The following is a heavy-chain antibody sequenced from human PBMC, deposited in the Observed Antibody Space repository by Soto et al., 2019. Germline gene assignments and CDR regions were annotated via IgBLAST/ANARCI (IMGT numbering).Heavy chain of an antibody. CDR1: GFTFSDSY. J-gene: IGHJ6*02. Sequence: QVQLVESGGGLVKPGGSLRLSCAASGFTFSDSYMSWIRQAPGEGLEWISYITFSGNTVYYADSLKGRFTISRDNAKNSLYLQMNRLRAEDTAVYYCARVSWREKYGMDVWGQGTTVTVSS. CDR3: ARVSWREKYGMDV. CDR2: ITFSGNTV. V-gene: IGHV3-11*01.